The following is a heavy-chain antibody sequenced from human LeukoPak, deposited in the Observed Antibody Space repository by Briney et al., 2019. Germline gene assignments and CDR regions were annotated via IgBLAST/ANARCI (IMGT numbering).Heavy chain of an antibody. D-gene: IGHD3-10*01. V-gene: IGHV3-53*04. Sequence: GGSLRLSCAASGFTASSNYMSWVRQAPGKGLEWVSVIYSGGSTYYADSVKGRFTISRHNSKNTLHLQMNSLRAEDTAVYYCARDAYYYGSGTGAFDIWGQGTMVTVSS. CDR3: ARDAYYYGSGTGAFDI. CDR2: IYSGGST. J-gene: IGHJ3*02. CDR1: GFTASSNY.